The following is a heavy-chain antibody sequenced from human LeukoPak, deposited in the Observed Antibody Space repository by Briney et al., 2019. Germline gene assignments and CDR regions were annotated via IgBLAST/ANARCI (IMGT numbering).Heavy chain of an antibody. CDR2: INHSGST. D-gene: IGHD3-3*01. V-gene: IGHV4-34*01. J-gene: IGHJ5*02. Sequence: PSETLSLTCAVYGGSFSGYYWSWIRQPPGKGLEWIGEINHSGSTNYNPSLKSRVTISVDTSKNQFSLKLSSVTAAGTAVYYCAREYVKMAVGANWFDPWGQGTLVTVSS. CDR3: AREYVKMAVGANWFDP. CDR1: GGSFSGYY.